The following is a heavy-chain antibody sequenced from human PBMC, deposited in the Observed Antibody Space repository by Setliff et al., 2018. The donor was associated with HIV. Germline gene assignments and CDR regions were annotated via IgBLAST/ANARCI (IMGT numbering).Heavy chain of an antibody. Sequence: SETLSLTCSVSGGSIRSGSYYWDWIRQPPGKGLEWIGSIDYSGNTHYNPSLTTRATISVATPKNQFFLELTSVTAADTAVYYCARGRYNGDSYSGGFYYFDHRDQGSLVTVSS. V-gene: IGHV4-39*07. CDR1: GGSIRSGSYY. CDR3: ARGRYNGDSYSGGFYYFDH. D-gene: IGHD1-1*01. J-gene: IGHJ4*02. CDR2: IDYSGNT.